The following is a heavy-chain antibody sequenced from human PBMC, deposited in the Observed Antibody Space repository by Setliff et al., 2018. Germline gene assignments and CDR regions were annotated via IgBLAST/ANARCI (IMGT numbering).Heavy chain of an antibody. CDR3: ARGGTFRYFDY. J-gene: IGHJ4*02. CDR1: GGSISTYY. CDR2: VYYNGNA. D-gene: IGHD5-12*01. Sequence: PSETLSLTCTLSGGSISTYYWSWIRQPPGKGLEFIGYVYYNGNANYSPSLKSRVIISVETSNNQFSLNLKSVTAADTAVYYCARGGTFRYFDYWGQGSQVTVSS. V-gene: IGHV4-59*01.